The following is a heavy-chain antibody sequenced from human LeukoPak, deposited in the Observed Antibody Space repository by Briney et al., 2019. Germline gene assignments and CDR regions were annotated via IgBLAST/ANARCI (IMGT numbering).Heavy chain of an antibody. CDR2: ISSSSSYI. J-gene: IGHJ4*02. CDR3: ARDQENWYYDSIGGSFDY. Sequence: GGSLRLSCAASGFTFSSYSMNWVRQAPGKGLEWVSSISSSSSYIYYADSVKGRFTISRDNAKNSLYLQMNSLRAEDTAVYYCARDQENWYYDSIGGSFDYWGQGTLVTVSS. V-gene: IGHV3-21*01. CDR1: GFTFSSYS. D-gene: IGHD3-22*01.